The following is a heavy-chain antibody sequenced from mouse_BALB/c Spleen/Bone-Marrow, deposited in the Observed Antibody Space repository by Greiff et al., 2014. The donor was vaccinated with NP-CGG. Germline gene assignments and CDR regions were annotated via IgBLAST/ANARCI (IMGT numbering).Heavy chain of an antibody. V-gene: IGHV2-9*02. J-gene: IGHJ4*01. CDR3: ARDRGGNYGYAMDY. Sequence: VKLVESGPGLVAPSQSLSITCTVSGLSLTSYGVHWVRQSPGKGLEWLGVIWPGGSTNYNSALMSRLTISKDNSKSQVFLKMNSLQTDDTAIYYCARDRGGNYGYAMDYWGQGTSVTVSS. CDR1: GLSLTSYG. CDR2: IWPGGST. D-gene: IGHD2-1*01.